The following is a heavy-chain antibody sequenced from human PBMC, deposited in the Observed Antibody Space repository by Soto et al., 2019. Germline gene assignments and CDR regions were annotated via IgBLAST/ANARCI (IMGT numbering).Heavy chain of an antibody. D-gene: IGHD6-13*01. J-gene: IGHJ4*02. Sequence: WTWIRQPPGKGLEWIGHIYYSGTTYFNPSVNSRVIISADTSKNHFSLKMNSVTAADMAVYYCARTTPAAGTKYWGQGTLVTVSS. CDR3: ARTTPAAGTKY. V-gene: IGHV4-31*02. CDR2: IYYSGTT.